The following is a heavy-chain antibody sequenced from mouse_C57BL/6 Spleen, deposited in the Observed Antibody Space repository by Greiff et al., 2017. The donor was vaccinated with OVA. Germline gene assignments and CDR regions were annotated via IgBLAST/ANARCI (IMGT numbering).Heavy chain of an antibody. Sequence: QVQLQQSGAELVKPGASVKISCKASGYAFSSYWMNWVKQRPGKGLEWIGQIYPGDGDTNYNGKFKGKATLTADKSSSTAYMQLSSLTSEDSAVYFCARSRASYGSSPYAMDYWGQGTSVTVSS. D-gene: IGHD1-1*01. V-gene: IGHV1-80*01. J-gene: IGHJ4*01. CDR3: ARSRASYGSSPYAMDY. CDR1: GYAFSSYW. CDR2: IYPGDGDT.